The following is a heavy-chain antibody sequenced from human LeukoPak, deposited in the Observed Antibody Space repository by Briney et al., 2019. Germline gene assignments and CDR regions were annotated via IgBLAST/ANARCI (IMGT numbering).Heavy chain of an antibody. CDR1: GGSFSGYY. V-gene: IGHV4-34*01. CDR3: ARGRYVSNWFDP. D-gene: IGHD1-14*01. J-gene: IGHJ5*02. Sequence: SETLSLTCAVYGGSFSGYYWSWIRQPPGKGLEWIGEINHSGSTNYNPSLKSRVTISVDTSKNQFTLKLSSVTAADTAVYYCARGRYVSNWFDPWGQGTLVTVSS. CDR2: INHSGST.